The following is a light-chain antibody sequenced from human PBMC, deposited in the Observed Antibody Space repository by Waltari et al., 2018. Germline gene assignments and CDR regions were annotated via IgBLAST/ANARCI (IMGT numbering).Light chain of an antibody. CDR2: WAS. CDR1: QSVLSSSNNKNY. V-gene: IGKV4-1*01. J-gene: IGKJ4*01. CDR3: QQYYSAPLT. Sequence: DIVMTQSPDSLAVSLGERATINCKSSQSVLSSSNNKNYLVWYQQKPGQPPKLLVYWASTREAGVPDRFSGSGSGTDFTLTISSLQAEDVAVYYCQQYYSAPLTFGGGTKVESK.